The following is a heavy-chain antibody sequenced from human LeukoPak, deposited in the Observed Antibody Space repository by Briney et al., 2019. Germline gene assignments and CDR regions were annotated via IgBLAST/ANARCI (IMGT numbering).Heavy chain of an antibody. D-gene: IGHD3-22*01. CDR1: GFTFSSHG. CDR2: ISGNGDST. J-gene: IGHJ4*02. CDR3: AKLSGSGVATLIVVLPYYFDY. Sequence: AGGSLRLSCAASGFTFSSHGMSWVRQAPGKGLEWVSSISGNGDSTYNADSVKGRFTISRDNSRNTLYLQMNNLRAEDTAVYYCAKLSGSGVATLIVVLPYYFDYWGQGTLVTVSS. V-gene: IGHV3-23*01.